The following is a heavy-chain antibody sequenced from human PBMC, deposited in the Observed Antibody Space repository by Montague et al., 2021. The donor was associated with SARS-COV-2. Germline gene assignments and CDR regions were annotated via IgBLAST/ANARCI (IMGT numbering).Heavy chain of an antibody. CDR3: ARFPTSYYYDSKAAPATPDAFDI. Sequence: SETLSLTCVVSGDSISTDNWWTWVRLPPGKGLEWVGEIYHTGSTYYNPSLKSRVTISVDTSKNQFSLTLSSVTAADPAVYYCARFPTSYYYDSKAAPATPDAFDIWGQGTMVTVSS. V-gene: IGHV4-4*02. CDR2: IYHTGST. CDR1: GDSISTDNW. D-gene: IGHD3-22*01. J-gene: IGHJ3*02.